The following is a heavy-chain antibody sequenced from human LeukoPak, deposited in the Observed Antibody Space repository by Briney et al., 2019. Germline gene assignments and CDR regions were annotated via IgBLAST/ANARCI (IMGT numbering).Heavy chain of an antibody. CDR3: AKDPYSGYDSYYFDY. V-gene: IGHV3-23*01. Sequence: GGPPRLSCAASGFTFSSYAMSWVRQAPGKGLEWVSAISGSGGSTYYADSVKGRFTISRDNSKNTLYLQMNSLRAEDTAVYYCAKDPYSGYDSYYFDYWGQGTLVTVSS. CDR1: GFTFSSYA. CDR2: ISGSGGST. J-gene: IGHJ4*02. D-gene: IGHD5-12*01.